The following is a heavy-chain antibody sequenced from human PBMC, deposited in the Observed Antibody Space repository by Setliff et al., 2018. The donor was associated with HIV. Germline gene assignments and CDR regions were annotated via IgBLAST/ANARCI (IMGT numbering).Heavy chain of an antibody. D-gene: IGHD3-10*01. CDR3: ARGVRGVVNGMDV. CDR1: GFTFNNYA. CDR2: ISDGGGGT. J-gene: IGHJ6*02. Sequence: GGSLRLSCAASGFTFNNYAMIWVRQAPGKGLEWVSAISDGGGGTDYADSVKGRFTISRDNSRNTLYLQMNSLRAEDTAVYYCARGVRGVVNGMDVWGQGTTVTVSS. V-gene: IGHV3-23*01.